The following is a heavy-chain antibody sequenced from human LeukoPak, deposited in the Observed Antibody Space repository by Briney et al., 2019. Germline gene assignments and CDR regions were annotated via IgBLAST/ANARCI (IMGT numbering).Heavy chain of an antibody. D-gene: IGHD1-26*01. CDR3: AKEGESYFSFDY. CDR2: ISYDGSNK. CDR1: GFTFSIYG. Sequence: GRSLRLSCAASGFTFSIYGMHWVRQAPGKGLEWVAVISYDGSNKYYADSVKGRFTISRDNSENTLYLQMNSQRAEDTAVYYRAKEGESYFSFDYWGQGTLVTVSS. J-gene: IGHJ4*02. V-gene: IGHV3-30*18.